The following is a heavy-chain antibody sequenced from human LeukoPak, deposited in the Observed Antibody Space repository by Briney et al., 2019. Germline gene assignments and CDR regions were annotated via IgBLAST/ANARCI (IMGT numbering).Heavy chain of an antibody. V-gene: IGHV3-23*01. CDR3: ARDITMVRGVAGY. Sequence: PGGSLRLSCAASGFTFSIYAMSWVRQAPGKGLEWVSAISGRGVGTYYADSVKGRFTISRDNSKNTLYLQMNSLSAEDTAVYYCARDITMVRGVAGYWGQGTLVTVSS. J-gene: IGHJ4*02. D-gene: IGHD3-10*01. CDR2: ISGRGVGT. CDR1: GFTFSIYA.